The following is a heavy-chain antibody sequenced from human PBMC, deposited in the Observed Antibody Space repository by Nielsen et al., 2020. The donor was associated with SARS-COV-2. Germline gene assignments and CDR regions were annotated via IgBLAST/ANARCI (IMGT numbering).Heavy chain of an antibody. V-gene: IGHV1-18*01. CDR1: GYTFISYG. Sequence: ASVKVSCKASGYTFISYGISWVRQAPGQGLEWMGWISAYNGNTNYAQKLQGRVTMTTDTSTSTAYMELRSLRSDDTAVYYCARGCGGGSCYSWYYYYGMDVWGQGTTVTVSS. CDR3: ARGCGGGSCYSWYYYYGMDV. J-gene: IGHJ6*02. D-gene: IGHD2-15*01. CDR2: ISAYNGNT.